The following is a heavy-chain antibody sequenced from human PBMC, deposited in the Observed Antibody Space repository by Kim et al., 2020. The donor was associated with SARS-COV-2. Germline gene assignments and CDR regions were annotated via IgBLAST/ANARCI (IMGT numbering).Heavy chain of an antibody. V-gene: IGHV1-69*13. Sequence: SVKVSCKASGGTFSSYAISWVRQAPGQGLEWMGGIIPIFGTANYAQKFQGRVTITADESTSTAYMELSSLRSEDTAVYYCARARVTPGLNDDAFDIWGQGTMVTVSS. CDR1: GGTFSSYA. CDR2: IIPIFGTA. J-gene: IGHJ3*02. D-gene: IGHD1-1*01. CDR3: ARARVTPGLNDDAFDI.